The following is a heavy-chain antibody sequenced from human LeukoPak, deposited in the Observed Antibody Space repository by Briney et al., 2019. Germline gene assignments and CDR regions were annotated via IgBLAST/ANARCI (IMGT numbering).Heavy chain of an antibody. D-gene: IGHD6-19*01. V-gene: IGHV4-34*01. CDR1: GGSFSGYY. CDR3: ARGDGSSGWDDY. Sequence: SETLSLTCAVYGGSFSGYYWSWIRQPPGKGLEWIGEINHSGSTNYNPSLKSRVTISVDTSKSQFSLKLSPVIAADTAVYYCARGDGSSGWDDYWGQGTLVTVSS. CDR2: INHSGST. J-gene: IGHJ4*02.